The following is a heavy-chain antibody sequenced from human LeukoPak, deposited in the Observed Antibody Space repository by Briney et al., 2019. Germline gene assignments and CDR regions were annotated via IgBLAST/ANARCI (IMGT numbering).Heavy chain of an antibody. CDR2: ISGSGGST. Sequence: GGSLRLSCAASGFTFSSYAMSWVRQAPGKGLEWVSAISGSGGSTYYADSVKGRFTISRDNSKNTLYLQMNSLRAEDTAVYYCAKADDIVVVVAATTNDYWGQGTLVTVSS. V-gene: IGHV3-23*01. CDR3: AKADDIVVVVAATTNDY. D-gene: IGHD2-15*01. J-gene: IGHJ4*02. CDR1: GFTFSSYA.